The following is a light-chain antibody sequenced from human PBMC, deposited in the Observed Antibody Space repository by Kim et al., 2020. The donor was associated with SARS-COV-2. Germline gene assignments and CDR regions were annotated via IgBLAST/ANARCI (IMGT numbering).Light chain of an antibody. CDR3: QSYDNTNVI. CDR2: DGD. CDR1: SGPIASNY. J-gene: IGLJ2*01. V-gene: IGLV6-57*03. Sequence: GRAVSSSCTRSSGPIASNYGQWYQQRPNSVPATVIYDGDQRPSGVPDRFSGSIDSSSNSVSLTISGLSADDEADYYCQSYDNTNVIFGGGTQLTVL.